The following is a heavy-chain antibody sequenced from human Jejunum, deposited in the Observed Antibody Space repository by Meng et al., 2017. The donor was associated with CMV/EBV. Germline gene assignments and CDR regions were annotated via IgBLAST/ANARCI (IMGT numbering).Heavy chain of an antibody. CDR3: AREAQYYLDY. Sequence: CKTSGYSFTNYYMHWGRQATGQGLEWMGVINPSDGSTTYAQKFQGRVTMTRDTSTSTLYVELSNLRSEDTAVYYCAREAQYYLDYWGQGTLVTVSS. J-gene: IGHJ4*02. V-gene: IGHV1-46*01. CDR1: GYSFTNYY. CDR2: INPSDGST.